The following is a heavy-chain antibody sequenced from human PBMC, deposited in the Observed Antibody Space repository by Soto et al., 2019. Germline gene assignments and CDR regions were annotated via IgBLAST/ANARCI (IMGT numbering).Heavy chain of an antibody. Sequence: SETLSLTXAIPGAPITWGDYSWNWIRQPPGKGLEWIGYIFHGGSTYYNPSLRSRVTISVDRSRTQFSLKMSSVTAADTAVYYCARGRVVVPAAVMFNCLDPWGQGALVTVSS. CDR3: ARGRVVVPAAVMFNCLDP. V-gene: IGHV4-30-2*01. D-gene: IGHD2-2*01. CDR1: GAPITWGDYS. J-gene: IGHJ5*02. CDR2: IFHGGST.